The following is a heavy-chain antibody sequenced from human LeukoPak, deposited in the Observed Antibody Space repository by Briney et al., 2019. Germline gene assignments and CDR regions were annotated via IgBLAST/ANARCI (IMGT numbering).Heavy chain of an antibody. CDR3: ARGGSRFLEWLSVGDVDY. D-gene: IGHD3-3*01. CDR1: GYTFTSYD. J-gene: IGHJ4*02. V-gene: IGHV1-8*01. CDR2: MNPNSGNT. Sequence: ASVKVSCKASGYTFTSYDINWVRQATGQVLAWMGWMNPNSGNTGYAQKFQGRVTMTRNTSISTAYMELSSLRSEDTAVYYCARGGSRFLEWLSVGDVDYWGQGTLVTVSS.